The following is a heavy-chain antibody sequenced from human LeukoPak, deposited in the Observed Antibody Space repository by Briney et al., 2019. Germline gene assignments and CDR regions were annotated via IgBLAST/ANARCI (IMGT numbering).Heavy chain of an antibody. D-gene: IGHD3-22*01. Sequence: SETLSLTCAVYGGSFGGYYWSWIRQPPGKGLEWIGEINHSGSTNYNPSLKSRVTISVDTSKNQFSLKLSSVTAADTAVYYCARSSLEYYYDSSGYGNWGQGTLVTVSS. CDR1: GGSFGGYY. CDR2: INHSGST. V-gene: IGHV4-34*01. J-gene: IGHJ4*02. CDR3: ARSSLEYYYDSSGYGN.